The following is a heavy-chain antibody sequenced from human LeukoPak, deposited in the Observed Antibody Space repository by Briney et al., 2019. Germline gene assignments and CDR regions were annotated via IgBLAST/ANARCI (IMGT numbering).Heavy chain of an antibody. V-gene: IGHV1-18*01. Sequence: ASVKVSCKASGYTFTSYGISWVRQAPGQGLEWMGWISAYNGNTNYAQKLQGRVTMTTDTSTSTAYMELRSLRSDDTAVYYCAREKRQWLVRRYAFDIWGQGTMVTVSS. J-gene: IGHJ3*02. CDR1: GYTFTSYG. CDR2: ISAYNGNT. CDR3: AREKRQWLVRRYAFDI. D-gene: IGHD6-19*01.